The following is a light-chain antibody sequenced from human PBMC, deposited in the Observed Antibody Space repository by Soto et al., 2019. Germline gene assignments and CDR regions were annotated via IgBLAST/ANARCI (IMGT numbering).Light chain of an antibody. V-gene: IGKV3-15*01. Sequence: EIVMTQSPATLSVSPGERATLSCRASQSVSSNLAWYQQKPGQAPRLLIYGASTRTTGIPARFGGSGSGTEFTLTISSLQSEDFAVYYCQQYNNWPGTFGQGTKVEFK. CDR2: GAS. J-gene: IGKJ1*01. CDR1: QSVSSN. CDR3: QQYNNWPGT.